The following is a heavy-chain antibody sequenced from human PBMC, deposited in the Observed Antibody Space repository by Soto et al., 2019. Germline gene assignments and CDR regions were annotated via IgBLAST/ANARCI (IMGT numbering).Heavy chain of an antibody. V-gene: IGHV1-69*13. CDR1: GCTFSSYA. D-gene: IGHD1-26*01. Sequence: SSVKVSCKASGCTFSSYAISWVRQAPGQGLEWMGGIIPIFGTANYAQKFQGRVTITADESTSTAYMELSSLRSEDTAVYYCAILWDDSGRYNNYSGQRTLVTFCS. CDR3: AILWDDSGRYNNY. J-gene: IGHJ4*02. CDR2: IIPIFGTA.